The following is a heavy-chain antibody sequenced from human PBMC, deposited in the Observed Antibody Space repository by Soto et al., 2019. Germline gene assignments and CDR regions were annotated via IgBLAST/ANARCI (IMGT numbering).Heavy chain of an antibody. Sequence: ASVKVSCKASGYTFTSYGIHWVRQAPGQRLEWMGWLNAANGDTKYSPKFQVRVTITRDTSASTAYMELSSLRSEDTAVYYCVRRHVSATGIDWFDPWGQGTLVTVSS. CDR2: LNAANGDT. D-gene: IGHD6-13*01. V-gene: IGHV1-3*01. CDR3: VRRHVSATGIDWFDP. J-gene: IGHJ5*02. CDR1: GYTFTSYG.